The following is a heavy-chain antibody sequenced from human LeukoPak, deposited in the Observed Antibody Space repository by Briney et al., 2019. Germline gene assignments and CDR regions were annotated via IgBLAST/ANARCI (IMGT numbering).Heavy chain of an antibody. CDR2: ISGSSSTI. D-gene: IGHD5-18*01. CDR1: GFTFSSYG. J-gene: IGHJ4*02. CDR3: AKVDTAMAPDGPLDY. V-gene: IGHV3-48*01. Sequence: GGSLRLSCAASGFTFSSYGMNWVRQAPGKGLEWVSYISGSSSTIYYADSVKGRFTISRDNSKNTLYLQMNSLRAEDTAVYYCAKVDTAMAPDGPLDYWGQGTLVTVPS.